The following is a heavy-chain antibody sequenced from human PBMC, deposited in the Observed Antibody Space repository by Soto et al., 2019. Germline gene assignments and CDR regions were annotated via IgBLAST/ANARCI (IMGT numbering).Heavy chain of an antibody. CDR2: ISSSSDYT. J-gene: IGHJ4*02. V-gene: IGHV3-11*06. D-gene: IGHD1-7*01. CDR1: GFTFSDYY. Sequence: QVQVVESGGGLVKPGGSLRLSCAASGFTFSDYYMNWIRQAPGKGLEWVSYISSSSDYTKYADSVKGRFTISRDNAKSSLYLQMNSLRAEDTAVYYCARGGVRGTTSRGQVYNWGQETLVTVSS. CDR3: ARGGVRGTTSRGQVYN.